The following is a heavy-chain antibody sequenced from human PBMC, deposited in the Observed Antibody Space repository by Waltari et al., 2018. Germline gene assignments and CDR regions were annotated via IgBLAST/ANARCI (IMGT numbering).Heavy chain of an antibody. Sequence: EVQLLESGGGLVQPGGSLRLSCAASGFPFSSYAMSWVRPAPGKGLAWVSAIRGSGGSTYYADSVKGRFTISRDNSKNTLYLQMNSLRAEDTAVYYCAKQFLKSIYDFWSGYLDGDAFDIWGQGTMVTVSS. CDR1: GFPFSSYA. CDR2: IRGSGGST. J-gene: IGHJ3*02. V-gene: IGHV3-23*01. D-gene: IGHD3-3*01. CDR3: AKQFLKSIYDFWSGYLDGDAFDI.